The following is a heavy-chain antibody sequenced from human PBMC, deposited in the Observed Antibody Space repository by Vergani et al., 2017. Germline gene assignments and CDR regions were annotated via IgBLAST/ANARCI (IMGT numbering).Heavy chain of an antibody. D-gene: IGHD4-23*01. J-gene: IGHJ4*02. Sequence: SGFTFSSYDMHCVRQATGKGLEWVSAIGTAGDTYYPGSVKGRFTISRENAKNSLYLQMNSLRAGDTAIYYCARAVSTTVGDPPGYWGQGTLVTVSS. CDR2: IGTAGDT. CDR3: ARAVSTTVGDPPGY. CDR1: GFTFSSYD. V-gene: IGHV3-13*01.